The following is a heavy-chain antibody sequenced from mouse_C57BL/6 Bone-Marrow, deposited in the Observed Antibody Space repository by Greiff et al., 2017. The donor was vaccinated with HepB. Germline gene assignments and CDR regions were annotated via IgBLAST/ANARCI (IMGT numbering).Heavy chain of an antibody. CDR2: IYPGSGNT. V-gene: IGHV1-66*01. CDR1: GYSFTSYY. D-gene: IGHD1-1*01. CDR3: PYYYGSSYGFAY. Sequence: VQLQQSGPELVKPGASVKISCKASGYSFTSYYIHWVKQRPGQGLEWIGWIYPGSGNTKYNEKFKGKATLTADTSSSTAYMQLSSLTSEDSAVYYCPYYYGSSYGFAYWGQGTLVTVSA. J-gene: IGHJ3*01.